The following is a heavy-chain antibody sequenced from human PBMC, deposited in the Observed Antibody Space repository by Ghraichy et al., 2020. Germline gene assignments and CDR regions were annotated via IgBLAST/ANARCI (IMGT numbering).Heavy chain of an antibody. J-gene: IGHJ6*03. Sequence: SETLSLTCTVSRGSISSYYWSWIRPPPGKGLEWIGYIYYSGSTNYNPSLKSRVPLSVDTSKNQFSPKLSPVTAADTGVYYWARSTGVLGWSYRSSYYYHCYMDVWGKGTPFTV. V-gene: IGHV4-59*01. CDR2: IYYSGST. CDR3: ARSTGVLGWSYRSSYYYHCYMDV. D-gene: IGHD3-16*02. CDR1: RGSISSYY.